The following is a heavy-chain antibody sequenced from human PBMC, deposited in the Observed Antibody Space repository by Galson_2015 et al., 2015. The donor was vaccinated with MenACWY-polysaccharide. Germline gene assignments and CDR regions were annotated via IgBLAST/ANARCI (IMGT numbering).Heavy chain of an antibody. CDR3: ARGRALTDY. J-gene: IGHJ4*02. CDR2: ILYTGST. Sequence: ETLSLTCSLSGGSVKNRYWSWFRQPPGKGLEWIGYILYTGSTTYNPSLKSRVTISIDASESHFSLNLTSVTAADTAVYYCARGRALTDYWGQGTLVTVSS. V-gene: IGHV4-59*02. CDR1: GGSVKNRY.